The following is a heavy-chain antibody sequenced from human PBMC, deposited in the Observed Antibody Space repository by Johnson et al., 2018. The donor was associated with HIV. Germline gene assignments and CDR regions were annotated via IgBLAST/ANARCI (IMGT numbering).Heavy chain of an antibody. D-gene: IGHD3-3*01. CDR3: ARSYYDFAPIGPAFDL. J-gene: IGHJ3*01. CDR1: GFTFSSYG. V-gene: IGHV3-30*19. Sequence: VQLVESGGGVVQPGGSLRLSCAASGFTFSSYGMHWVRQAPGKGLEWVAVISYDGSNKYYADSVKGLFTISRDNSKNKLYLQTNSLRAEDTAVYYCARSYYDFAPIGPAFDLWGQGTMVTVSS. CDR2: ISYDGSNK.